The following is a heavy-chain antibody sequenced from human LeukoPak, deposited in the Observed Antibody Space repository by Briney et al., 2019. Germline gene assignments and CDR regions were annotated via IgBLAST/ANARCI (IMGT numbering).Heavy chain of an antibody. CDR1: GYSISSGYY. D-gene: IGHD3-10*01. V-gene: IGHV4-38-2*02. CDR3: ARVEEGYGSGRRENFYYYYMDV. CDR2: IYHSGST. J-gene: IGHJ6*03. Sequence: SETLSLTCTVSGYSISSGYYWGWIRQPPGKGLEWIGSIYHSGSTYYNPSLKSRVTISVDTSKNQFSLKLTSVTVADTAVYYCARVEEGYGSGRRENFYYYYMDVWGKGTTVTISS.